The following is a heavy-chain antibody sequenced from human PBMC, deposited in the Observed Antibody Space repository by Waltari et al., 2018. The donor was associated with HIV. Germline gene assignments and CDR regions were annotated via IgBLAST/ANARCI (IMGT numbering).Heavy chain of an antibody. CDR3: AKGFSGSFFDY. J-gene: IGHJ4*02. CDR1: GFTFDDYT. CDR2: ISWDGGST. Sequence: EVQLVESGGVVVQPGGSLRLSCAVSGFTFDDYTMHWVRQAPGKGLEWVSLISWDGGSTYYADSVKGRFTISRDNSKNSLYLQMNSLRTEDTALYYCAKGFSGSFFDYWGQGTLVTVSS. D-gene: IGHD3-22*01. V-gene: IGHV3-43*01.